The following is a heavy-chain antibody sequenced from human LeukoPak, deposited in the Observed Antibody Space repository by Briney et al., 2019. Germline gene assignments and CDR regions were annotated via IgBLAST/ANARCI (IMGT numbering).Heavy chain of an antibody. V-gene: IGHV3-23*01. CDR3: AELGITMIGGV. D-gene: IGHD3-10*02. J-gene: IGHJ6*04. CDR1: GFTFSSYA. CDR2: IRGSGGGT. Sequence: GGSLRLSCAASGFTFSSYAMSWVRQAPGKGLEWVSAIRGSGGGTNYGDSVKGRFTISRDNAKNSLYLQMNSLRAEDTAVYYCAELGITMIGGVWGIGTTVTISS.